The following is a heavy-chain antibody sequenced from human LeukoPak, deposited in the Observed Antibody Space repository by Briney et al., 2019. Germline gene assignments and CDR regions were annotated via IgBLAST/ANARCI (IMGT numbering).Heavy chain of an antibody. D-gene: IGHD5-12*01. J-gene: IGHJ4*02. CDR2: INHSGST. Sequence: KTSETLSLTCAVYGGSFSGYYWSWIRQPPGKGLEWIGEINHSGSTNYNPSLKSRVTISVDTSKNQFSLKLSSVTAADTAVYYCATGLDDMVATEGFAEYWGQGTLVTVSS. V-gene: IGHV4-34*01. CDR1: GGSFSGYY. CDR3: ATGLDDMVATEGFAEY.